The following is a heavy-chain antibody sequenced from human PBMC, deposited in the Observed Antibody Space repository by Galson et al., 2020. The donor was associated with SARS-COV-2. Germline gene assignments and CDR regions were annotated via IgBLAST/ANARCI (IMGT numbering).Heavy chain of an antibody. CDR2: IIPIFGTA. CDR3: ARAGWGTVTYVYAFDI. J-gene: IGHJ3*02. CDR1: GGTFSSYA. Sequence: SVKVSCKASGGTFSSYAISWVRQAPGQGLEWMGGIIPIFGTANYAQKFQGRVTITADESTSTAYMELSSLRSEDTAVYYCARAGWGTVTYVYAFDIWGQGTMVTVSS. V-gene: IGHV1-69*13. D-gene: IGHD4-17*01.